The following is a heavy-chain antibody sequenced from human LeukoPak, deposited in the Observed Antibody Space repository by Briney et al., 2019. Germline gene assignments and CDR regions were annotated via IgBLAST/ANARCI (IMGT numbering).Heavy chain of an antibody. J-gene: IGHJ5*02. CDR2: IIPIFGTA. CDR1: GGTFSSYA. Sequence: SVKVSCKASGGTFSSYAISWVRQAPGQGLEWMGGIIPIFGTANYAQKFQGRVTITADESTSTAYMELSSLRSEDTAVYYCARDPLDCSGGSCYRGGWFDPWGQGTLVTVSS. D-gene: IGHD2-15*01. V-gene: IGHV1-69*13. CDR3: ARDPLDCSGGSCYRGGWFDP.